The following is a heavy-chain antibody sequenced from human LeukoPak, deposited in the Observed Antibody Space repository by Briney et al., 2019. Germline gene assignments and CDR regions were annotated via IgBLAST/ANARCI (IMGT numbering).Heavy chain of an antibody. D-gene: IGHD3-3*01. CDR2: ISYDGSNK. V-gene: IGHV3-30-3*01. CDR1: GFTFSSYA. Sequence: GGSLRLSCADSGFTFSSYAMHWVRQAPGKGLEWVAVISYDGSNKYYADSVKGRFTISRDNSKNTLYLQMNSLRAEDTAVYYCAREFRTSYGVVIISYYYYGMDVWGQGTTVTVCS. CDR3: AREFRTSYGVVIISYYYYGMDV. J-gene: IGHJ6*02.